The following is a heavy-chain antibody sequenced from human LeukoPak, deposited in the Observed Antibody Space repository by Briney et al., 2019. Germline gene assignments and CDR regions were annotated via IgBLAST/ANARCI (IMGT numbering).Heavy chain of an antibody. CDR2: IYYSGST. CDR1: GFTFSSYS. D-gene: IGHD4-11*01. Sequence: GSLRLSCAASGFTFSSYSMNWVRQPPGKGLEWIGYIYYSGSTNYNPSLKSRVTISVDTSKNQFSLKLSSVTAADTAVYYCARHSRVTSWVMDVWGQGTTVTVSS. V-gene: IGHV4-59*08. CDR3: ARHSRVTSWVMDV. J-gene: IGHJ6*02.